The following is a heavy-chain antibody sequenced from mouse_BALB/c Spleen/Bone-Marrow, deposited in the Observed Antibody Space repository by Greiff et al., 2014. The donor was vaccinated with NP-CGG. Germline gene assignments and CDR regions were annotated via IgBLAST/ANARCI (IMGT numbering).Heavy chain of an antibody. Sequence: VQLQQSGPELVRPGASVKLSCKASGCIFITYWMNWVKQRPGQGLEWIGQIFPASGSTNYNEMFEGKATLTVDTSSSTAYMQLSSLTSKDSAVYYCARSGYYFDYWGQGTTLTVSS. D-gene: IGHD2-2*01. CDR1: GCIFITYW. J-gene: IGHJ2*01. V-gene: IGHV1S40*01. CDR2: IFPASGST. CDR3: ARSGYYFDY.